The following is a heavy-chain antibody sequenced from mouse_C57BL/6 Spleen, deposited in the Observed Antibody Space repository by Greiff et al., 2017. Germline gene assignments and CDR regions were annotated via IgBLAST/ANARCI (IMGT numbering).Heavy chain of an antibody. D-gene: IGHD2-10*01. CDR1: GYTITDYE. J-gene: IGHJ3*01. Sequence: VQLQESGAELVRPGASVTLSCKASGYTITDYEMHWVKQTPEHGLEWIGAIDPETGGTAYSQKFQGKDTVTADKSSSTAYMELRSLTSEDSAVXYCTRNPHPYPFAYWGKGTLVTVSA. CDR2: IDPETGGT. CDR3: TRNPHPYPFAY. V-gene: IGHV1-15*01.